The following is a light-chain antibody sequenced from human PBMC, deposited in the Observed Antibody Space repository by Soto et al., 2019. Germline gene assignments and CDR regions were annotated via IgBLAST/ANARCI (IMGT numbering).Light chain of an antibody. Sequence: EIVMTQSPATLSVSPGERATLSCSASHSVSSNLALYQQKPCQAPMLRIYGASTRATVIPARFSGSGSGTEFTLTISRLQSEDFAVYYCKQYNNXLWTCGQGTKV. J-gene: IGKJ1*01. CDR1: HSVSSN. CDR2: GAS. CDR3: KQYNNXLWT. V-gene: IGKV3-15*01.